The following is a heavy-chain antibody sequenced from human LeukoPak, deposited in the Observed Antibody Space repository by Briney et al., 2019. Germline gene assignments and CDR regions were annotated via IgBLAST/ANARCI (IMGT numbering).Heavy chain of an antibody. V-gene: IGHV4-34*01. Sequence: PSETLSLTCAVYGGSFSGYYWSWIRQPPGKGLEWIGEINHSGSTNYNPSLKSRVTISVDTSKNQSSLKLSSVTAADTAVYYCARTNSSSWLDYWGQGTLVTVSS. CDR3: ARTNSSSWLDY. CDR2: INHSGST. CDR1: GGSFSGYY. D-gene: IGHD6-13*01. J-gene: IGHJ4*02.